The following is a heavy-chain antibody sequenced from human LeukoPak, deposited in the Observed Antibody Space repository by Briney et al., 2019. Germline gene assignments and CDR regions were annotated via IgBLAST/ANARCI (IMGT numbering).Heavy chain of an antibody. CDR2: IFYTGST. J-gene: IGHJ4*02. CDR1: GGSITSYY. D-gene: IGHD3-16*01. Sequence: SETLSLTCTVSGGSITSYYWSWIRQPPGKGLEWIGYIFYTGSTNYNPSLKSRVTMSVDTSKNQFSLRLSSVTAADTAVYYCARHDSAYLPLDYWGQGTLVTVSS. CDR3: ARHDSAYLPLDY. V-gene: IGHV4-59*01.